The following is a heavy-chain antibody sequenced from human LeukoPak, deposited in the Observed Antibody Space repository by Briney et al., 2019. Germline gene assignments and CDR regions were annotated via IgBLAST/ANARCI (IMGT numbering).Heavy chain of an antibody. Sequence: PGGSLRLSCAASGFTFSSYAMSWVRQAPGKGLEYVSAISSNGGSTYYANSVKGRFTISRDNSKNTLYLQMGSLRAEDMAVYYCARGSSTDTIFGVVIFDYWGQGTLVTVSS. CDR1: GFTFSSYA. V-gene: IGHV3-64*01. J-gene: IGHJ4*02. D-gene: IGHD3-3*01. CDR2: ISSNGGST. CDR3: ARGSSTDTIFGVVIFDY.